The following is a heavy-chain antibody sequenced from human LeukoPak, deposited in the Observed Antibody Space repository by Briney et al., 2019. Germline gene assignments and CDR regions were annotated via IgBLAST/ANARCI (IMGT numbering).Heavy chain of an antibody. V-gene: IGHV4-38-2*01. Sequence: SETLSLTCVVSGYSISSDYYWGWIRQPPGKGLEWIGYIYYSGSTNYNPSLKSRVTISVDTSKDQFSLKLSSVTAADTAVYYCARHRGGSSGFDYWGQGTLVTVSS. CDR1: GYSISSDYY. J-gene: IGHJ4*02. CDR2: IYYSGST. D-gene: IGHD3-10*01. CDR3: ARHRGGSSGFDY.